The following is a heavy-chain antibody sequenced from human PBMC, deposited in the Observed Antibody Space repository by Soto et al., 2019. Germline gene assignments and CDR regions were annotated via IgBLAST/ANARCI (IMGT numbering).Heavy chain of an antibody. J-gene: IGHJ4*02. D-gene: IGHD3-3*01. Sequence: SETLSLTCAVYGGSFSGYYWSWIRQPPGKGLEWTGEINHSGSTNYNPSLKSRVTISVDTSKNQFSLKLSSVTAADTAVYYCARARITIFGVVIIRHYFDYWGQGTLVTVSS. V-gene: IGHV4-34*01. CDR2: INHSGST. CDR3: ARARITIFGVVIIRHYFDY. CDR1: GGSFSGYY.